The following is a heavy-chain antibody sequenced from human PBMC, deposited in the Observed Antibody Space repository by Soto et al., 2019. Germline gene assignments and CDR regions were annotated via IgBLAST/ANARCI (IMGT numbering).Heavy chain of an antibody. V-gene: IGHV3-7*05. CDR1: GFTFSSYW. CDR2: IKQDGSEK. Sequence: PGGSLRLSCAASGFTFSSYWMSWVRQAPGKGLEWVANIKQDGSEKYYVDSVKGRFTISRDNAKNSLYLQMNSLRAEDTAVYYCAILIEDVRGYSYGTFDYWGQGTLVTVSS. D-gene: IGHD5-18*01. CDR3: AILIEDVRGYSYGTFDY. J-gene: IGHJ4*02.